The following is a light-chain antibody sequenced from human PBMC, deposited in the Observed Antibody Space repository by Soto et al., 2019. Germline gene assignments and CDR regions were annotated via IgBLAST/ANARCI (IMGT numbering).Light chain of an antibody. J-gene: IGKJ5*01. Sequence: EIVLTQSPSTLSLCPGDRATLSCRASQSVSSYLAWYQQKPGQAPRLLIYDASNRATGIPARFSGSGSGTDFTLTIARLEPEDFAVYYCQQYGGSPRTFGQGTRLEIK. CDR2: DAS. CDR1: QSVSSY. V-gene: IGKV3-20*01. CDR3: QQYGGSPRT.